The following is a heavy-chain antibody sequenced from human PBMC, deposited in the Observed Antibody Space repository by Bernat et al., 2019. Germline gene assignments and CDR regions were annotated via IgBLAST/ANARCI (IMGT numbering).Heavy chain of an antibody. J-gene: IGHJ4*02. V-gene: IGHV1-69*01. Sequence: QVQLVQSGAEVKKPGSSVKVSCKSSGGSFSSYAISWVRQAPGQGLEWMGGIIPIFGTANYAQKFQGRVASTADESTSTAYMELRSLRSEDTAVYSCARGRSGRRGDMDYWGQGTLVTVSS. CDR2: IIPIFGTA. D-gene: IGHD2-15*01. CDR1: GGSFSSYA. CDR3: ARGRSGRRGDMDY.